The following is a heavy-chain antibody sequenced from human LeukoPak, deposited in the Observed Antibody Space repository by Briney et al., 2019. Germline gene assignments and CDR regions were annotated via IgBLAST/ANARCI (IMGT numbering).Heavy chain of an antibody. Sequence: ASVKVSCKASGYTFTSYGISWVRQAPGQGLEWMGWISAYNGNTNYTQKLQGRVTMTTDTSTSTAYMELRSLRSDDTAVYYCARITYDFWSLNWCDPWGQGTLVTVSS. D-gene: IGHD3-3*01. CDR2: ISAYNGNT. CDR3: ARITYDFWSLNWCDP. V-gene: IGHV1-18*01. CDR1: GYTFTSYG. J-gene: IGHJ5*02.